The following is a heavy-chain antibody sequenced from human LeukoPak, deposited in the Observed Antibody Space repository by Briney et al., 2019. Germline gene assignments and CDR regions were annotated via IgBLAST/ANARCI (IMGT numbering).Heavy chain of an antibody. V-gene: IGHV1-46*01. CDR1: RYTFTNYY. D-gene: IGHD2-15*01. CDR2: INPSGGST. CDR3: AREGVDYYYGMDV. J-gene: IGHJ6*02. Sequence: VASVKVSCEASRYTFTNYYIHWVRQAPGQGLEWLGVINPSGGSTSYAQKFQGRVILTGDTSTSTVYMELSSLRSEDTAVYYCAREGVDYYYGMDVWGQGTTVTVSS.